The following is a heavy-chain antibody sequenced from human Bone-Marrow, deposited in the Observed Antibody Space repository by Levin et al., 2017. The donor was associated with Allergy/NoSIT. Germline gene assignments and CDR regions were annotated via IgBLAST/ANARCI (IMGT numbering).Heavy chain of an antibody. CDR1: GGSISSSNW. V-gene: IGHV4-4*02. Sequence: SETLSLTCAVSGGSISSSNWWSWVRQPPGKGLEWIGEIYHSGSTNYNPSLKSRVTISVDKSKNQFSLKLSSVTAADTAVYYCARHSGYDYEGGYDYYGMDVWGQGTTVTVSS. J-gene: IGHJ6*02. CDR3: ARHSGYDYEGGYDYYGMDV. D-gene: IGHD5-12*01. CDR2: IYHSGST.